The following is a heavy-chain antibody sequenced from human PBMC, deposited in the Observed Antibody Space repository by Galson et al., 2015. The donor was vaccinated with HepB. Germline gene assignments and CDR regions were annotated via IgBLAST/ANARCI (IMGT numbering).Heavy chain of an antibody. CDR1: GDSISRYY. CDR2: VHNSGST. Sequence: ETLSLTCTVSGDSISRYYWNWIRQAPGKGLEWIGYVHNSGSTGYHPSLESRVTISIDASKNQFSLKLHSVTAADTAVYFCARRPQMGSMTPSEERWLDPWGQGTLVTVSS. CDR3: ARRPQMGSMTPSEERWLDP. J-gene: IGHJ5*02. V-gene: IGHV4-59*13. D-gene: IGHD5-24*01.